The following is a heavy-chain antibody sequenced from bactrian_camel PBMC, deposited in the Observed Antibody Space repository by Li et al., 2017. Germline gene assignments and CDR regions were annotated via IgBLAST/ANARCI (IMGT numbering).Heavy chain of an antibody. J-gene: IGHJ6*01. CDR3: ATEEASRAEFGY. CDR1: GFNTADSP. CDR2: IDSDGST. Sequence: HVQLVESGGGSVQAGGSLNLSCTTSGFNTADSPMAWYRQAPGKEREGVAAIDSDGSTSYADSVKGRFTASRDNAKNTLYLQMNGLKIEDTAVYYCATEEASRAEFGYWGQGTQVTVS. V-gene: IGHV3S55*01.